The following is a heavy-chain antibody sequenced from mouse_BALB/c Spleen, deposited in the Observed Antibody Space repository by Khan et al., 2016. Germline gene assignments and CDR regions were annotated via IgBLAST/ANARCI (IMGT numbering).Heavy chain of an antibody. CDR1: GYTFTNYG. CDR2: INTYTGEP. CDR3: AGGGANWDAVAY. D-gene: IGHD4-1*01. J-gene: IGHJ3*01. Sequence: QIQLVQSGPELKKPGETVKISCKASGYTFTNYGMNWVKQAPGKGLKWMGWINTYTGEPTYADDFKGRFAFSLETSASTAYLQINNLKNEDTATYFCAGGGANWDAVAYWGQGTLVTVSA. V-gene: IGHV9-3-1*01.